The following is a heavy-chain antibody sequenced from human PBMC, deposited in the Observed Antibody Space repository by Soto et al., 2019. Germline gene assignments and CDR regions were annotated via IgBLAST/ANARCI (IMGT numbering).Heavy chain of an antibody. D-gene: IGHD3-22*01. CDR1: GGSFSGYY. CDR2: INHSGST. CDR3: ARLTLAQDSSGYHIFDY. J-gene: IGHJ4*02. Sequence: SETLSLTCAVYGGSFSGYYWSWIRQPPGKGLEWIGEINHSGSTNYNPSLKSRVTMSVDTSKNLFSLKLSSVTAADTVVYYCARLTLAQDSSGYHIFDYWGLGTLVTVSS. V-gene: IGHV4-34*01.